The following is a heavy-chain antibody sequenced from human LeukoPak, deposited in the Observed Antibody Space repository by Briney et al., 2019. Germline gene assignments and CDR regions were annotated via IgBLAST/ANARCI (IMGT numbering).Heavy chain of an antibody. Sequence: GGSLRLSCVASGIIFSSYGMHWVRQAPGKGLEWVAFIRYDGSNKYYTDSVKGRFTIFRDNSKNTLYLQMNSLRDEDTAVYYCAKVGSGWYGVDYWGQGTLVTVSS. J-gene: IGHJ4*02. D-gene: IGHD6-19*01. CDR1: GIIFSSYG. CDR3: AKVGSGWYGVDY. V-gene: IGHV3-30*02. CDR2: IRYDGSNK.